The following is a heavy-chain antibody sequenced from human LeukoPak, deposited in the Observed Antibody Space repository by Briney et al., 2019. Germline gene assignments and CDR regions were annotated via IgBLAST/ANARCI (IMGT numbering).Heavy chain of an antibody. D-gene: IGHD5-18*01. CDR1: GYSFTSYW. V-gene: IGHV5-51*01. J-gene: IGHJ4*02. Sequence: ESLKISCKASGYSFTSYWIGWVRQMPGKGLEWMGIIDSSDSDTRYTPSFQGQVTISADKSLSTAYLLWNSLQASDTAMYYCARQTAMGRSGDYWGQGTLVTVSS. CDR3: ARQTAMGRSGDY. CDR2: IDSSDSDT.